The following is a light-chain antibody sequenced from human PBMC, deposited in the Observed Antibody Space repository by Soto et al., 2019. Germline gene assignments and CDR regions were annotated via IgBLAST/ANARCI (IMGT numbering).Light chain of an antibody. V-gene: IGLV1-51*01. CDR3: GTWDSSLSAYV. CDR1: SSNIGNNY. CDR2: DNN. Sequence: QSVLAQPPSVSAAPGQKVTISCSVSSSNIGNNYVSWYQQLPRTAPKLLIYDNNKRPSGIPDRFSGSKSGTSATLGITGLQTGDEADYYCGTWDSSLSAYVFGTGTKVTLL. J-gene: IGLJ1*01.